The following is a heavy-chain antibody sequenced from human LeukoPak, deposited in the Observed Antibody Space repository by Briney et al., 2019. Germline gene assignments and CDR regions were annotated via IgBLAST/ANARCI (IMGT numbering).Heavy chain of an antibody. J-gene: IGHJ4*02. CDR3: ATSRFYLES. Sequence: GGSLRLSCAASGFTFSSYWMSWVRQAPEKGLEWVAKIKPDGGEIYHVDSVQGRFTISRDSAKNSLYLQMNSLRAEDTAVYYCATSRFYLESWGQGTLVTVSS. CDR2: IKPDGGEI. CDR1: GFTFSSYW. V-gene: IGHV3-7*01.